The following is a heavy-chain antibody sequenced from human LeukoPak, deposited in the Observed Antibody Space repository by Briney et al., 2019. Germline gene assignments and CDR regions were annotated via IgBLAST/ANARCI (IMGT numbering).Heavy chain of an antibody. J-gene: IGHJ4*02. CDR2: IKRDIDGGTT. CDR1: GFTFSNSW. V-gene: IGHV3-15*01. D-gene: IGHD2/OR15-2a*01. CDR3: TTDLPRSTSCSHDY. Sequence: GGSLRLSCAASGFTFSNSWMLWVRQAPGRGLEWVGRIKRDIDGGTTDYAAPVKGRFTITRDDSENTLYLQMNSLKTEDTAVYYCTTDLPRSTSCSHDYWGQGAQVTVSS.